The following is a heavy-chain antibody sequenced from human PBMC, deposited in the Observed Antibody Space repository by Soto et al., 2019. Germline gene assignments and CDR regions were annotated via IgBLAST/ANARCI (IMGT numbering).Heavy chain of an antibody. J-gene: IGHJ5*02. CDR2: IYYSGST. CDR3: AADTANRFDR. D-gene: IGHD5-18*01. CDR1: GGSISGSDYY. Sequence: SAALSLTCTVSGGSISGSDYYWGWIRQPPGTGLEWIGYIYYSGSTYYNPSLKSRVTISVDTSNNQFSLTLTSVTAAATAVYYCAADTANRFDRWGQGAPVTVYS. V-gene: IGHV4-30-4*01.